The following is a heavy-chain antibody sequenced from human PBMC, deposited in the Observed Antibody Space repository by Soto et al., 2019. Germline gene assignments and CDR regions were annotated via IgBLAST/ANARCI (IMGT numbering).Heavy chain of an antibody. V-gene: IGHV3-33*01. J-gene: IGHJ4*02. CDR2: IWYDGSNK. D-gene: IGHD3-9*01. CDR3: ARDNDILTGYPTFDY. CDR1: GFTFSSYG. Sequence: GGPLRLSGTASGFTFSSYGMHWVRQAPGKGLEWVAVIWYDGSNKYYADSVKGRFTISRDNSKNTLYLQMNSLRAEDTAVYYCARDNDILTGYPTFDYWGQGTLVTVSS.